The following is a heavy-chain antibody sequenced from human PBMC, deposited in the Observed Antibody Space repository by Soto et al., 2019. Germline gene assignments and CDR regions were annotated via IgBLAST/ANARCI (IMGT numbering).Heavy chain of an antibody. D-gene: IGHD1-1*01. Sequence: GGSLRLSCAASGFSFSSSTMNWVRQAPGKGLEWVSYISSGSTTIYYAESVKGRFTISRDNGKNSLYLQMNSLRDEDTAVYYCARVRRNDASDYYGMDVWGQGTTVTVSS. CDR1: GFSFSSST. CDR3: ARVRRNDASDYYGMDV. V-gene: IGHV3-48*02. J-gene: IGHJ6*02. CDR2: ISSGSTTI.